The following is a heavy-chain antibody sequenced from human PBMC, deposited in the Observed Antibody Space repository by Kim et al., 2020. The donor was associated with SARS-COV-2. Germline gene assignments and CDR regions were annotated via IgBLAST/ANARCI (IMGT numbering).Heavy chain of an antibody. J-gene: IGHJ5*02. Sequence: NPSLKSRVTISVDTSKNQFSLKLSSVTAADTAVYYCARGGRSTSSNWFDPWGQGTLVTVSS. V-gene: IGHV4-34*01. CDR3: ARGGRSTSSNWFDP. D-gene: IGHD2-2*01.